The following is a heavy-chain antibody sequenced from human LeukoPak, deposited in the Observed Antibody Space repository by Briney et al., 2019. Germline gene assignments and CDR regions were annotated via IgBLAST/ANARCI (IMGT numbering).Heavy chain of an antibody. Sequence: PGGSLRLSCSASGFRISDYYMSWIRPAPGKGLEWLSYINFSGSIMYYADSVKGRFTISRDNSKNTLYLQMNSLRAEDTAVYYCAKGDTHNYYYYGMDVWGQGTTVTVSS. CDR2: INFSGSIM. V-gene: IGHV3-11*01. J-gene: IGHJ6*02. D-gene: IGHD2-2*02. CDR1: GFRISDYY. CDR3: AKGDTHNYYYYGMDV.